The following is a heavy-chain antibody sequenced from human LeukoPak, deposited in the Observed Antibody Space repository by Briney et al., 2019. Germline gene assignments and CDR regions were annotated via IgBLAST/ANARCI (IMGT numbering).Heavy chain of an antibody. D-gene: IGHD1-26*01. CDR2: ISAYNGNT. Sequence: ASVKVSCKASGYTCTSYGISWVRQAPGQGLEWMGWISAYNGNTNYAQKLQGRVTMTTDTSTSTAYMELRSLRSDDTAVYYCATVGATSYYYGMDVWGQGTTVTVSS. CDR3: ATVGATSYYYGMDV. J-gene: IGHJ6*02. V-gene: IGHV1-18*01. CDR1: GYTCTSYG.